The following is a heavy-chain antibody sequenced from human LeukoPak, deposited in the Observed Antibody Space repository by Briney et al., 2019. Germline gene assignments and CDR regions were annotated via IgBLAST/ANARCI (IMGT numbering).Heavy chain of an antibody. J-gene: IGHJ5*02. Sequence: PGGSLRLSCAASGFTFSSYWMHWVRQAPGKGLVWVSRINSDGSSTSYADSVKGRFTISRENAKNTLYLQMNSLRAEDTAVYYCAREHSINWFDPWGQGTLVTVSS. CDR1: GFTFSSYW. V-gene: IGHV3-74*01. CDR2: INSDGSST. CDR3: AREHSINWFDP.